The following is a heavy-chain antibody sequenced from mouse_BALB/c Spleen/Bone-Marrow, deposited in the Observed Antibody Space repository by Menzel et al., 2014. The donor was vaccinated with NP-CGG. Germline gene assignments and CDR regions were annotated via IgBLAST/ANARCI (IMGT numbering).Heavy chain of an antibody. CDR2: IWGDGST. J-gene: IGHJ3*01. CDR1: GFSLTGYG. CDR3: ARRGDYGAWFAY. D-gene: IGHD1-1*01. V-gene: IGHV2-6-7*01. Sequence: VKLVESGPGLVAPSQSLSITCTVSGFSLTGYGVNWVRRPPGKGLEWLGMIWGDGSTDYNSALKSRLSISKDNSKSQVFLKMHSLQSDDTARYYCARRGDYGAWFAYWGQGTLVTVSA.